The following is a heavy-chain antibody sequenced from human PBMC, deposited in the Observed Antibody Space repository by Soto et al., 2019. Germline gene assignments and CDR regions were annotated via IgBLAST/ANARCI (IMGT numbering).Heavy chain of an antibody. V-gene: IGHV3-33*01. Sequence: QVQLVDSGGGVVQPGKSLRLSCVASGFSFSTYAMDWVRQAPGKGLEWVAVIWNDGNTQYYADSVKGRFAISRDNSGNTMYLQMNSLGADDTAMYYCARGGKGSGSFSLDYWGQGTLVIVSS. D-gene: IGHD3-10*01. CDR2: IWNDGNTQ. J-gene: IGHJ4*02. CDR3: ARGGKGSGSFSLDY. CDR1: GFSFSTYA.